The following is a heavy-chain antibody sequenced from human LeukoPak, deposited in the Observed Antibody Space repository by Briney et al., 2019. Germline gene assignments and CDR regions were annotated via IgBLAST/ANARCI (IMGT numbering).Heavy chain of an antibody. CDR2: ISAYNGHT. Sequence: GASVKVSCKASGYTFTSYGISWVRQAPGQGLEWMGWISAYNGHTNYAQKFQGRVTITADESTSTAYMELSSLRSEDTAVYYCAVYCSSTSCYLDYWGQGTLVTVSS. J-gene: IGHJ4*02. CDR3: AVYCSSTSCYLDY. V-gene: IGHV1-18*01. CDR1: GYTFTSYG. D-gene: IGHD2-2*01.